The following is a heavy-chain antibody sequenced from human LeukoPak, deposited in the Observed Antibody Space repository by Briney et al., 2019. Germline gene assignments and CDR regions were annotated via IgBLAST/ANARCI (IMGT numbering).Heavy chain of an antibody. Sequence: GGSVRLSCAASGFTFSSYWMSWVRQAPGKGLEWVANIKQDGSEKYYVDSVKGRFTITRDNAKNSLYLQMNSLRAEDTAVYYCATDRNYGDYHLYYFYGMDVWGQGTTVTVSS. CDR1: GFTFSSYW. CDR2: IKQDGSEK. D-gene: IGHD4-17*01. CDR3: ATDRNYGDYHLYYFYGMDV. J-gene: IGHJ6*02. V-gene: IGHV3-7*01.